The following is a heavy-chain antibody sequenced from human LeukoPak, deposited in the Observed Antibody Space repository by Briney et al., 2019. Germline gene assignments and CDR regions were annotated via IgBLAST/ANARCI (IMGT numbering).Heavy chain of an antibody. V-gene: IGHV3-23*01. CDR1: GFTFSSYA. CDR2: ISGSGGST. D-gene: IGHD4-23*01. CDR3: AKDGSWRNPTVVTLDAFDI. J-gene: IGHJ3*02. Sequence: RSGGSLRLSCAASGFTFSSYAMSWVRQAPGKGLEWVSAISGSGGSTYYADSVKGRFTISRDNSKNTLYLQMNSLRAEDTAVYYCAKDGSWRNPTVVTLDAFDIWGQGTMVTVSS.